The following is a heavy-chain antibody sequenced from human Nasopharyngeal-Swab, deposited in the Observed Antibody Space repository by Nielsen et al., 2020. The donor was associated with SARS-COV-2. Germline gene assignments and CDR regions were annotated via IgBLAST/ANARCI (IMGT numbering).Heavy chain of an antibody. CDR3: ASITMIGNWFDP. CDR2: IIPIFGTA. Sequence: SVKVSCKASGGTFSSYAISWVRQAPGQGLEWMGGIIPIFGTANYAQKFQGRVTITADKSTSTAYMELSSLRSEDTAVYYCASITMIGNWFDPWGQGTLVTVSS. J-gene: IGHJ5*02. V-gene: IGHV1-69*06. D-gene: IGHD3-22*01. CDR1: GGTFSSYA.